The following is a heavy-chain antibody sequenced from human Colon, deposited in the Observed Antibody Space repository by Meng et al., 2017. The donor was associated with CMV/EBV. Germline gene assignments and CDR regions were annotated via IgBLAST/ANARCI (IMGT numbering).Heavy chain of an antibody. V-gene: IGHV4-34*01. CDR1: GESFSGYY. Sequence: QGQLQPGGAGLLKPSETLSLTCAVYGESFSGYYWTLIRQPPGRGLEWFGESYYTGSTNYSPSLKSRVTISLDTSKNQFSLKLNSVTAADTAVYYCARATKSSCWEVLDYWGHGTLVTVSS. J-gene: IGHJ4*01. D-gene: IGHD2-2*01. CDR2: SYYTGST. CDR3: ARATKSSCWEVLDY.